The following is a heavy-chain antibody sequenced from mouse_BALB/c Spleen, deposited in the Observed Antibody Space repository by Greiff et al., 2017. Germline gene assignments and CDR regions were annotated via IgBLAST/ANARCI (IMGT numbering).Heavy chain of an antibody. V-gene: IGHV14-3*02. D-gene: IGHD2-4*01. Sequence: DVQLQESGAELVKPGASVKLSCTASGFNIKDTYMHWVKQRPEQGLEWIGRIDPANGNTKYDPKFQGKATITADTSSNTAYLQLSSLTSEDTAVYYCASGAYYDYDGFAYWGQGTLVTVSA. CDR1: GFNIKDTY. CDR3: ASGAYYDYDGFAY. J-gene: IGHJ3*01. CDR2: IDPANGNT.